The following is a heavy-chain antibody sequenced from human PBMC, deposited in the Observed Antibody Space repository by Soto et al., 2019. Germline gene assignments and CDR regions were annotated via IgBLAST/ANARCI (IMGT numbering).Heavy chain of an antibody. CDR2: IHSWDSDT. CDR3: ARRGGYHYGMDV. D-gene: IGHD3-3*01. V-gene: IGHV5-51*01. J-gene: IGHJ6*02. Sequence: GGSLEIFLDASGYTFATYWIGLVRQMPGKGLGGRRVIHSWDSDTKYRPSFKGQVTISADLSISTAYLQWSSLKAWDTAMYYCARRGGYHYGMDVWGQGTPGTVPS. CDR1: GYTFATYW.